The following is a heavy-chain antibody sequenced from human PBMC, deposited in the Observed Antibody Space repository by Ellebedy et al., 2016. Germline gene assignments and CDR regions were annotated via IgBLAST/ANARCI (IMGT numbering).Heavy chain of an antibody. V-gene: IGHV3-13*01. J-gene: IGHJ3*02. D-gene: IGHD3-22*01. CDR3: ARGHYYDSSGYDDAFDI. CDR2: IGTAGDT. Sequence: GGSLRLSCAASGFTFSSYDMHWVRQATGKGLEWVSAIGTAGDTYYRGSVKGRFTISRENAKNSLYLQMNSLRAGDTAVYYCARGHYYDSSGYDDAFDIWGQGTMVTVSS. CDR1: GFTFSSYD.